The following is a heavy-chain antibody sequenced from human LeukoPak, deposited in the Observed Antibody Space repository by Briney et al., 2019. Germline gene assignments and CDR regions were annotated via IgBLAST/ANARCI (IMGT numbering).Heavy chain of an antibody. CDR1: GFTLSSNY. CDR2: IYSGGST. CDR3: AKEDRAMGFVNY. V-gene: IGHV3-53*01. D-gene: IGHD5-18*01. Sequence: GGSLRLSCAASGFTLSSNYMSSVRQAPGKGLEGVSVIYSGGSTYYADSVKGRFTISRDNSKNTLYLQMNSLRAEDTAVYYCAKEDRAMGFVNYWGQGTLVTVSS. J-gene: IGHJ4*02.